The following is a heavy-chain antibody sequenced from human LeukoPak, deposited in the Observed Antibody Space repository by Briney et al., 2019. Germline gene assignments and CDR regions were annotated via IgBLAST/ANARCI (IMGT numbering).Heavy chain of an antibody. CDR3: ARTTVTTESGFGY. D-gene: IGHD4-17*01. J-gene: IGHJ4*02. Sequence: ASVKVSCKASGGTFSSYAISWVRQAPGQGLEWMGGIIPIFGTANYAQKFQGRVTITADESTSTAYMELSSLRSEDTAVYYCARTTVTTESGFGYWGQGTLVAVSS. CDR1: GGTFSSYA. CDR2: IIPIFGTA. V-gene: IGHV1-69*13.